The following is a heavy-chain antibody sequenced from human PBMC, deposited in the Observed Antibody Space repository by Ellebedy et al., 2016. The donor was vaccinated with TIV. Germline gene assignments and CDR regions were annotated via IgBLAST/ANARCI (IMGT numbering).Heavy chain of an antibody. CDR3: ARWDSGFLSGVYYNYGMDV. D-gene: IGHD5-12*01. J-gene: IGHJ6*02. CDR1: GYTFTSYD. V-gene: IGHV1-8*01. CDR2: MHPNSGKT. Sequence: ASVKVSXKASGYTFTSYDMNWVRQATGQGLEWMGWMHPNSGKTGYAQKFQGRVTMTRDTSTNTAYMELSSLRSEDTAVYYCARWDSGFLSGVYYNYGMDVWGQGTTVTVSS.